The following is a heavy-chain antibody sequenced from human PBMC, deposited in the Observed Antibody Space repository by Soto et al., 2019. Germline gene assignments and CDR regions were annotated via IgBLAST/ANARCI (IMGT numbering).Heavy chain of an antibody. CDR3: AHRPRIAAGGWFDP. CDR2: IYWDDDK. D-gene: IGHD6-13*01. Sequence: QITLKESGPTLVKPTQTLTLTCTFSGFSLSTSGVGVGWIRQPPGKALEWLALIYWDDDKRYSQSLKSRLTITKDTSKNQVVLTMTNMDPVDTATYYCAHRPRIAAGGWFDPWGQGTLVTVSS. J-gene: IGHJ5*02. CDR1: GFSLSTSGVG. V-gene: IGHV2-5*02.